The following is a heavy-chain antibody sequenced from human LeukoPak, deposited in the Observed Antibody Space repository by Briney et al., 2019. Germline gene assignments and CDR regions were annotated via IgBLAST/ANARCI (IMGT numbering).Heavy chain of an antibody. D-gene: IGHD3-22*01. CDR3: TTYYYDSSGYYYPYYFDY. V-gene: IGHV3-23*01. CDR1: GFTFSTYA. J-gene: IGHJ4*02. Sequence: GXXLRLSCAASGFTFSTYAMSWVRQAPGKGLEWVSSISNSGGTTYYADSVKGRFTISRDNSRNTLVLQMNSLRAEDTAVYYCTTYYYDSSGYYYPYYFDYWGQGTLVTVSS. CDR2: ISNSGGTT.